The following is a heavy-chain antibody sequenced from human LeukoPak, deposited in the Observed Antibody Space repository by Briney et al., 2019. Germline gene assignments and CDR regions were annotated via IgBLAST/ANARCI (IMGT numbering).Heavy chain of an antibody. D-gene: IGHD3-10*01. J-gene: IGHJ4*02. CDR2: FDPEDGET. CDR3: ARYYYGSGSYLN. CDR1: GYTLTELS. Sequence: ASVKVSCKVSGYTLTELSMHWVRQAPGKGLEWMGGFDPEDGETIYAQKFQGRVTMTEDTSTDTAYMELSRLRSDDTAVYYCARYYYGSGSYLNWGQGTLVTVSS. V-gene: IGHV1-24*01.